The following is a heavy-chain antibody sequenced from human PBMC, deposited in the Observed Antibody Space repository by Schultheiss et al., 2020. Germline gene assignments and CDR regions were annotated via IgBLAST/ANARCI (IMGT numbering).Heavy chain of an antibody. CDR1: GFTFSSYG. CDR2: IWYDGSNK. Sequence: GGSLRLSCAASGFTFSSYGMHWVRQAPGKGLEWVAVIWYDGSNKYYADSVKGRFTISRDNSKNTLYLQMNSLRAEDTAVYYCATRGEYCSSTSCYWSGYYYMDVWGKGTTVTGYS. CDR3: ATRGEYCSSTSCYWSGYYYMDV. D-gene: IGHD2-2*01. J-gene: IGHJ6*03. V-gene: IGHV3-33*01.